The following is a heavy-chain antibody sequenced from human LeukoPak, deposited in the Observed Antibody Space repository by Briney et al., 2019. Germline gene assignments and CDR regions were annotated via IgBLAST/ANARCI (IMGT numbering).Heavy chain of an antibody. CDR1: GFTFDDYA. V-gene: IGHV3-13*01. D-gene: IGHD3-9*01. Sequence: PGGSLRLSCAASGFTFDDYAMHWVRQATGKGLEWVSAIGTAGDTYYPGSVKGRFTISRENAKNSLYLQMNSLRAGDTAVYYCARGWFDAFDIWGQGTMVTVSS. CDR3: ARGWFDAFDI. CDR2: IGTAGDT. J-gene: IGHJ3*02.